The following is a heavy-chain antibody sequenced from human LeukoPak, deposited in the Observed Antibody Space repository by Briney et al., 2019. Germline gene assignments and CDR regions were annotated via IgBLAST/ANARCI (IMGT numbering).Heavy chain of an antibody. CDR3: ARLRGMADFDY. Sequence: SETLSLTCTVSGGSISSYFWSWIRQPPGKGLEWIGNIYYSGNTNYNPSLKSRVTISVDTSKNQFSLKLSSVTAADTAVYYCARLRGMADFDYWGQGTLVTVFS. CDR1: GGSISSYF. D-gene: IGHD5-24*01. V-gene: IGHV4-59*01. CDR2: IYYSGNT. J-gene: IGHJ4*02.